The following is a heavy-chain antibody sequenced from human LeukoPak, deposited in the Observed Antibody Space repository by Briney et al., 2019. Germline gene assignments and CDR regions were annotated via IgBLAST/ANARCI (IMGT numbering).Heavy chain of an antibody. V-gene: IGHV3-30*02. CDR1: GFTFSSYG. J-gene: IGHJ4*02. D-gene: IGHD2-2*01. CDR3: AKDVKRYCSSTSCPPDY. Sequence: GGSLRLSCAASGFTFSSYGMHWVRQAPGKGLEWVAFIRYDGSNKYYADSVKGRFTISSDNSKNTLYLQMNSLRAEDTAVYYCAKDVKRYCSSTSCPPDYWGQGTLVTVSS. CDR2: IRYDGSNK.